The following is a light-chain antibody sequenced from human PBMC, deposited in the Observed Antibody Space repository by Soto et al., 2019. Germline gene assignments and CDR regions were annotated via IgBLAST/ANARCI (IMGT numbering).Light chain of an antibody. CDR2: AAS. Sequence: DMEMTQSPSSLSASVGDRVTITCRASQSISNYLNWYQHKPGQVPKLLIYAASSLQSGVPTRFIGSGSGTDFTLTINSLQPEDFATYYCQQSYGTPLTFGGGTKIEIK. V-gene: IGKV1-39*01. J-gene: IGKJ4*01. CDR3: QQSYGTPLT. CDR1: QSISNY.